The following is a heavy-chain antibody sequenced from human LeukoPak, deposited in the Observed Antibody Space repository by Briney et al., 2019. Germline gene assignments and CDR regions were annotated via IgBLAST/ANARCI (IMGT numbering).Heavy chain of an antibody. V-gene: IGHV3-23*01. J-gene: IGHJ4*02. CDR2: MSGSGGST. CDR3: AKSGYNRFDY. CDR1: GFTFSSYA. D-gene: IGHD5-24*01. Sequence: GGSLRLSCAASGFTFSSYAMSWVRQAPGRGLEWVSAMSGSGGSTYYADSVKGRFTISRDNSKNTLYLQMNSLRAEDTAVYYCAKSGYNRFDYWGQGTLVTVSS.